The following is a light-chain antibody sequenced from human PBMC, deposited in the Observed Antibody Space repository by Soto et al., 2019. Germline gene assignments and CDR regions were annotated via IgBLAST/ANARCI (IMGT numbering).Light chain of an antibody. CDR1: QGIGDT. J-gene: IGKJ4*01. Sequence: EVVMTQSPATLSVSPGEGVTLSCRASQGIGDTLAWYQHKPGQAPRLLIYDASNRATGIPARFSGSGSGTDFTLTISSLEPEDFAVYYCQQRSNWPSLTFGQGTKVDI. V-gene: IGKV3-11*01. CDR2: DAS. CDR3: QQRSNWPSLT.